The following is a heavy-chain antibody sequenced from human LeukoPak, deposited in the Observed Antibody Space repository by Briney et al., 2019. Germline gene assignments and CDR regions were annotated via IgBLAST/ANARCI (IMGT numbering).Heavy chain of an antibody. CDR1: GLSFSSYA. J-gene: IGHJ4*02. Sequence: GGSLTLSCAPSGLSFSSYAMSWVRQAPGRGLEWVTAISCSGGSTYYADSVKGRFTIYRDNSKYTLYLQMNSLRAEDTAVYYCAKDRTHAHMAVSSGYFDNCGQGTLVTVSS. D-gene: IGHD6-6*01. V-gene: IGHV3-23*01. CDR2: ISCSGGST. CDR3: AKDRTHAHMAVSSGYFDN.